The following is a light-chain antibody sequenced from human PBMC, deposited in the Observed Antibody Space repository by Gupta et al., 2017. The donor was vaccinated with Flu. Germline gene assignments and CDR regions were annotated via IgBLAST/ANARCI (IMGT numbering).Light chain of an antibody. CDR3: QTWGTGIRV. Sequence: QLVLTQSPSASASLGASVKLTCTLSSGHSNYAIAWHQQQPEKGPRYLMKVNSDGSHSKGDGIPDRFSGSSSGAERYLTISSLQAEDEADYYCQTWGTGIRVFGVGTKLTVL. CDR1: SGHSNYA. CDR2: VNSDGSH. V-gene: IGLV4-69*01. J-gene: IGLJ3*02.